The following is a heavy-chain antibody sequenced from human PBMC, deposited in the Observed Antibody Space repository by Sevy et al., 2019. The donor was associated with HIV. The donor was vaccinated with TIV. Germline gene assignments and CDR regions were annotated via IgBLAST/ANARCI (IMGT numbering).Heavy chain of an antibody. D-gene: IGHD2-21*01. CDR2: ISWNSRNI. V-gene: IGHV3-9*01. CDR1: GFPFNDHA. CDR3: AKDINRGCDGVNCYSYYYYFYGLDV. Sequence: LSLTCAASGFPFNDHAMHWVRVVPGKGLEWVSGISWNSRNIGYADSVKGRFTMSRDNTRHSVYLEMHSLRPEDTALYYCAKDINRGCDGVNCYSYYYYFYGLDVWGQGTTVTVSS. J-gene: IGHJ6*02.